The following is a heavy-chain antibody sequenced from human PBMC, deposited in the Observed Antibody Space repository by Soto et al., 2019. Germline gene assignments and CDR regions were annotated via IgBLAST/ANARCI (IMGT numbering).Heavy chain of an antibody. V-gene: IGHV4-31*03. CDR3: ARMVEDSSGYYFDY. Sequence: SETLSLTCTVSGGSISSGGYYWSWIRQHPGKGLEWIGYIYYSGSTYYNPSLKSRVTISVDTSKNQFSLKLSSVTAADTAVYYCARMVEDSSGYYFDYWGQGTLVTVSS. CDR1: GGSISSGGYY. CDR2: IYYSGST. J-gene: IGHJ4*02. D-gene: IGHD3-22*01.